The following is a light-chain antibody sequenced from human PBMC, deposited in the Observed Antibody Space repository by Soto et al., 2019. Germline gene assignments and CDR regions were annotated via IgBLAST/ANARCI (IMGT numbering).Light chain of an antibody. J-gene: IGKJ1*01. V-gene: IGKV1-5*01. CDR2: DAS. CDR1: QSISAS. Sequence: DIQMTQSPSYLSASVGDGVTIPCRATQSISASLAWYQQKPGEAPTLLIYDASSLESGVPSRFSGRGSETEFTLTISRLQPDDVATYYCQHYDGYPWTFGQGTKVDI. CDR3: QHYDGYPWT.